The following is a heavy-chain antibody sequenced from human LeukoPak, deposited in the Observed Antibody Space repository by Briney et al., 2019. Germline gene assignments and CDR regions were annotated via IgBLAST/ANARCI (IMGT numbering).Heavy chain of an antibody. CDR3: ARDLNQLYYDSSSCSGY. V-gene: IGHV3-21*01. CDR1: GFTFSSYS. CDR2: ISSSSSYI. J-gene: IGHJ4*02. Sequence: GGSLRLSCAASGFTFSSYSMNWVRQAPGKGLEWVSSISSSSSYIYYADSVKGRFTISRDNAKNSLYLQMNSLRAEDTAVYYCARDLNQLYYDSSSCSGYWGQGALVTVSS. D-gene: IGHD3-22*01.